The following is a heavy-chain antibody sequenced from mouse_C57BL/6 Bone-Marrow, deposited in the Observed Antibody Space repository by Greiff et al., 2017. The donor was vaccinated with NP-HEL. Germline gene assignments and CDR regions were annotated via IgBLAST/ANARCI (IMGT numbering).Heavy chain of an antibody. V-gene: IGHV1-81*01. CDR3: ASGNYYDYDKDFDY. Sequence: VQLQQSGAELARPGASVKLSCKASGYTFTSYGISWVKQRTGQGLEWIGEIYPRSGNTYYNEKFKGKATLTADKSSSTAYMELRSLTSEDSAVYFCASGNYYDYDKDFDYWGQGTTLTVSS. J-gene: IGHJ2*01. CDR2: IYPRSGNT. D-gene: IGHD2-4*01. CDR1: GYTFTSYG.